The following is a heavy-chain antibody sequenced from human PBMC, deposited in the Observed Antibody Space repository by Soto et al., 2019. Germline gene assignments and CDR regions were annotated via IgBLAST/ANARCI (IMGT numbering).Heavy chain of an antibody. CDR3: AKGGSPSVQTYYYYMDV. CDR1: GFTFDDYA. Sequence: GGSLRLSCAGSGFTFDDYAMHWVRQGPGKGLEWVSGISWNSGSIGYADSVKGRFTISRDNSKNSLYLQMDSLRAEDTALYYCAKGGSPSVQTYYYYMDVWGKGTTVTVSS. V-gene: IGHV3-9*01. J-gene: IGHJ6*03. CDR2: ISWNSGSI. D-gene: IGHD3-16*01.